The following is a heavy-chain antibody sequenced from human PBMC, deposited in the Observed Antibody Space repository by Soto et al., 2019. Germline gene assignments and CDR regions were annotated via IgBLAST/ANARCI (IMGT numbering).Heavy chain of an antibody. J-gene: IGHJ4*02. D-gene: IGHD7-27*01. V-gene: IGHV4-59*08. CDR2: IYYSGST. CDR3: ARRWGRTFDY. CDR1: GGSVRSYY. Sequence: SETMALTCAVSGGSVRSYYWSWIRQPPGKGLEWIGYIYYSGSTNYNPSLKSRVTISVDTSKNQFSLKLSSVTAADTAVYYCARRWGRTFDYWGQGTLVTVSS.